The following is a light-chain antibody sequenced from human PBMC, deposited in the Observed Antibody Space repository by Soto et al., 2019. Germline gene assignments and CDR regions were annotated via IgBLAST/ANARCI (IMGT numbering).Light chain of an antibody. J-gene: IGKJ4*01. V-gene: IGKV1-9*01. CDR2: AAS. Sequence: DIQLTQSPSFLSASVGDRVTITCRASQGISSYLAWYQQQPGKAPKLLIYAASTLQSGVPSRFSGSGSGTEVTLTISSLQPEEFATYYCQQLNSYPLTFGGGTK. CDR3: QQLNSYPLT. CDR1: QGISSY.